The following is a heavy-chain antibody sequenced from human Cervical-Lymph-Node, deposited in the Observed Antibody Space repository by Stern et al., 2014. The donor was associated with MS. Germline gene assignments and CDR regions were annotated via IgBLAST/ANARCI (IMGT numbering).Heavy chain of an antibody. D-gene: IGHD2-15*01. J-gene: IGHJ4*02. CDR1: GFSLSTSG. CDR2: IDRDDDK. CDR3: ARDDGGETEYYFDY. V-gene: IGHV2-70*01. Sequence: QITLKESGPALVKPTQTLTLTCTFSGFSLSTSGVSWIRQPPGKALEWLAHIDRDDDKYYSTSLKTRLTISKDTSKNQVVLTMTDMDPVDTATYYCARDDGGETEYYFDYWGQGTLVTVSS.